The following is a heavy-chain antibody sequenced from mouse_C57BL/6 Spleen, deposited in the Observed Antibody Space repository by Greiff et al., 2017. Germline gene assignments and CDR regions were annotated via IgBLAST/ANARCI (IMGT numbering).Heavy chain of an antibody. CDR1: GYTFTSYW. J-gene: IGHJ3*01. CDR2: IHPNIGST. CDR3: ARGDYYGSSRGFAY. V-gene: IGHV1-64*01. D-gene: IGHD1-1*01. Sequence: VQLQQPGAELVKPGASVKLSCKASGYTFTSYWMHWVKQRPGQGLEWIGMIHPNIGSTNYNEKFKSKATLTVDKSSSTAYMQLSSLTSEDSAVYYCARGDYYGSSRGFAYWGQGTLVTVSA.